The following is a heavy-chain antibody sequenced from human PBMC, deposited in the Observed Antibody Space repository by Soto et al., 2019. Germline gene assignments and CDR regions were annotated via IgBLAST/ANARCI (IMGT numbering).Heavy chain of an antibody. Sequence: SVKVSCKASGGTFSSYAISWVRQAPGQGLEWMGGIIPIFGTANYAQKFQGRVTITADESTSTAYMELSSLRSEDTAVYYCARDLPYNWNYSPFDYCGQGTLVTVSS. CDR2: IIPIFGTA. CDR3: ARDLPYNWNYSPFDY. V-gene: IGHV1-69*13. D-gene: IGHD1-7*01. J-gene: IGHJ4*02. CDR1: GGTFSSYA.